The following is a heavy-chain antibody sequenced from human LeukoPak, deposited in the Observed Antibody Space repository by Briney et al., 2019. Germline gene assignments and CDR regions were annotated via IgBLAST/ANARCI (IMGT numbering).Heavy chain of an antibody. CDR2: IRSKAYGGTT. CDR3: TRDQDTMVRGVIEY. J-gene: IGHJ4*02. Sequence: GGSLRLSCTASGFTFGDYAMSWFRQAPGKGLEWVGFIRSKAYGGTTEYAASVKGRFTISRDDSKSIAYLQVNSLKTEDTAVYYCTRDQDTMVRGVIEYWGQGTLVTVSS. V-gene: IGHV3-49*03. D-gene: IGHD3-10*01. CDR1: GFTFGDYA.